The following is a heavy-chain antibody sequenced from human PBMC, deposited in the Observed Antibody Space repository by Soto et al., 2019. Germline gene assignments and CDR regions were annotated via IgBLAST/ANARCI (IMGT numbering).Heavy chain of an antibody. D-gene: IGHD6-13*01. J-gene: IGHJ1*01. CDR3: VKDESINWYSGHFRH. V-gene: IGHV3-9*01. CDR1: GFTFDDYA. CDR2: INWNSGSI. Sequence: GGSLRLCCAASGFTFDDYAMHWVRQVPGKGLEWVSGINWNSGSIGYGDSVKGRFAISRDNAKNSLHLQMNSLSAEDTAFYYCVKDESINWYSGHFRHWGQGTLVTVSS.